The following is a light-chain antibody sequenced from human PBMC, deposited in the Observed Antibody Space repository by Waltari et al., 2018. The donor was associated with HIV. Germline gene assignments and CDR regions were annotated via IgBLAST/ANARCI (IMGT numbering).Light chain of an antibody. CDR3: QVWDSDSRSVV. CDR2: DDV. CDR1: QIGDKS. J-gene: IGLJ2*01. V-gene: IGLV3-21*04. Sequence: SYVLTQPPSVSVAPGETAIITCGGHQIGDKSLYWAQQKPGHAPLLVILDDVERPSGVPERISASKSGQTATLTSTRVEAGDEADYFCQVWDSDSRSVVFGGGTNLTVL.